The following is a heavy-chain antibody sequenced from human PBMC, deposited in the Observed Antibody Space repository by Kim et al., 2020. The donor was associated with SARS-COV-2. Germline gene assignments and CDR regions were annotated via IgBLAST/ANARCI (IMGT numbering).Heavy chain of an antibody. V-gene: IGHV3-30*04. CDR3: ARDRSFDY. CDR2: ISYDGSNK. CDR1: GFTFSSYA. J-gene: IGHJ4*02. Sequence: GGSLRLSCAASGFTFSSYAMHWVRQAPGKGLEWVAVISYDGSNKYYADSVKGRFTISRDNSKNTLYLQMNSLRAEDTAVYYCARDRSFDYWGQGTLVTVSS.